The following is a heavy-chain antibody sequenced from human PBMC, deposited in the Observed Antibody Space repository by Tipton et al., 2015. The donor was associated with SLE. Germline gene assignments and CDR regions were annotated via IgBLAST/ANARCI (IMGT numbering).Heavy chain of an antibody. D-gene: IGHD3-10*01. Sequence: TLSLTCAVYGGSFSGYYWSWIRQPPGKGLEWIGEINHSGSTNYNPSLKSRVTISVDTSKNQFSLKLSSVTAADTAVYYCARRWFGDQDAFDIWGQGTMVTVSS. CDR3: ARRWFGDQDAFDI. CDR2: INHSGST. V-gene: IGHV4-34*01. CDR1: GGSFSGYY. J-gene: IGHJ3*02.